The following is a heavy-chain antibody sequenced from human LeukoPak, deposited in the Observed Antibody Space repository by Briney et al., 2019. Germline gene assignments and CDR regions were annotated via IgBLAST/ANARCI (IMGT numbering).Heavy chain of an antibody. CDR3: ARVGGAGTVVDF. CDR1: GGSISSGGYY. CDR2: IYYSGTT. V-gene: IGHV4-31*03. D-gene: IGHD1/OR15-1a*01. Sequence: SETLSLTCTVSGGSISSGGYYWTWIRQYPGKGLEWIGYIYYSGTTYYNPSLQSRVTISGDTSKNQFSLKLSSVTAADTAVYYCARVGGAGTVVDFWGQGTLVIVSS. J-gene: IGHJ4*02.